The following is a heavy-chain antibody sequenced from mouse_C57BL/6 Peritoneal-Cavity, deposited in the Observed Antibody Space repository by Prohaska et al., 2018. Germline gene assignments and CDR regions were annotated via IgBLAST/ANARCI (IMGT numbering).Heavy chain of an antibody. D-gene: IGHD2-4*01. Sequence: QVQLQQSGAELVKPGASVKISCKASGYAFSSSWMNWVKHRPGKGLEWIGQIYPGDGDTNYNGKFKGKATLTADKSSSTADMQLSILTSEDSAVYFCARGKGDDSEYVDVWGTGTTVTVSS. CDR2: IYPGDGDT. J-gene: IGHJ1*03. V-gene: IGHV1-80*01. CDR1: GYAFSSSW. CDR3: ARGKGDDSEYVDV.